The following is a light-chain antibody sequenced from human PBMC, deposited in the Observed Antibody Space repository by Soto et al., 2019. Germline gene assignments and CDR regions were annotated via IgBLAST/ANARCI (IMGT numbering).Light chain of an antibody. CDR2: GAS. V-gene: IGKV3-15*01. J-gene: IGKJ1*01. CDR3: QQYNNWPQT. CDR1: QSVSSN. Sequence: DRVMTQSPATLSVSPGERATLSCRASQSVSSNLAWYQQKPGQAPRLLIYGASTRATGIPARFSGSGSGTEFTLTISSLQSEDFAVYYCQQYNNWPQTFGQGTKVDIK.